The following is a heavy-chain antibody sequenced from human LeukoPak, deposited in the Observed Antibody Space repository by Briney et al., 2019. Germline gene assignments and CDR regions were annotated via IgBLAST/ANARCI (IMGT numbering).Heavy chain of an antibody. Sequence: ASVKVSCKASGGTFSSYAISWVRQAPGQGLEWMGGIIPIFGTANYAQKFQGRVTITTDESTSTAYMELSSLRSEDTAVYYCARFRATAGYYYYYMDVWGKGITVTVSS. J-gene: IGHJ6*03. CDR1: GGTFSSYA. V-gene: IGHV1-69*05. CDR3: ARFRATAGYYYYYMDV. D-gene: IGHD5-12*01. CDR2: IIPIFGTA.